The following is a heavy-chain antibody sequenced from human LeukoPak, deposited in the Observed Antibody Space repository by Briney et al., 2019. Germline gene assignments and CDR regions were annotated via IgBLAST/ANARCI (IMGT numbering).Heavy chain of an antibody. Sequence: SETLSLTCTVSGGSISSGSYYWSWIRQPAGKGLEWIGRIYTSGSTNYNPSLKSRVTISVDTSKNQFSLKLSSVTAADTAVYYCARETAARVYYYYYMDVWGKGTTVTVSS. J-gene: IGHJ6*03. CDR1: GGSISSGSYY. CDR2: IYTSGST. CDR3: ARETAARVYYYYYMDV. V-gene: IGHV4-61*02. D-gene: IGHD2-15*01.